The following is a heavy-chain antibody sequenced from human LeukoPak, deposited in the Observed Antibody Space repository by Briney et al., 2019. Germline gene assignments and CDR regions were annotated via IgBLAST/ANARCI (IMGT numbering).Heavy chain of an antibody. J-gene: IGHJ4*02. CDR1: GLTLSNYW. V-gene: IGHV3-74*01. D-gene: IGHD6-13*01. CDR2: MNSDGSGT. CDR3: ARGGSTSSWFWND. Sequence: GGSLRLSCAASGLTLSNYWMHWVRQAPGKGLVWGSRMNSDGSGTSYADSVKGRFTISRDNAKNTLYLQMNSLRAEDMAVYYCARGGSTSSWFWNDWGQGTLVTVSS.